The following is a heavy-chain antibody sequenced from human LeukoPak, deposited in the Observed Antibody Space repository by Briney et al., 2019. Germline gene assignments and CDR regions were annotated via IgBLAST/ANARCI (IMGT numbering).Heavy chain of an antibody. CDR3: AKGAFDV. Sequence: GGSLRLSCAASGFNLGRYAMSWVRQAPGRGLEWVSCINTDETTFYADSVKGRFTISRDSSKNNLYLHMTSLRDEDTALYYCAKGAFDVWGQGTVVIVSS. J-gene: IGHJ3*01. CDR1: GFNLGRYA. V-gene: IGHV3-23*01. CDR2: INTDETT.